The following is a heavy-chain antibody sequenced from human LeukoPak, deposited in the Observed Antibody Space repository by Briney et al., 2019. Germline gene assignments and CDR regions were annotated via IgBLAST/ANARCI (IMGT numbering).Heavy chain of an antibody. V-gene: IGHV3-48*04. CDR1: GFTFSSYS. CDR2: ISSSSSTI. J-gene: IGHJ4*02. Sequence: GGSLRLSCAASGFTFSSYSMNWVRQAPGKGLEWVSYISSSSSTIYYADSVKGRFTISRDNAKNSLYLQMNSLRAEDTAVYYCARVIDYYGSGSDYWGQGTLVTVSS. D-gene: IGHD3-10*01. CDR3: ARVIDYYGSGSDY.